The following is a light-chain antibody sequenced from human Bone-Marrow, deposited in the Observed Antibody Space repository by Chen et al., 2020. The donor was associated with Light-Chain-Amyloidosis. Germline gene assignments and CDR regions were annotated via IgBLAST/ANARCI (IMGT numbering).Light chain of an antibody. CDR3: QSADSSGTYEVI. J-gene: IGLJ2*01. CDR2: RDT. V-gene: IGLV3-25*03. Sequence: SYELTQPPSVSVSPGQTARITCSGDDLPTKYAYWYQQKPGQAPVLVIHRDTERPSVISERFSCSSSGTTATFTISGVQAEDEADYHCQSADSSGTYEVIFGGGTKLTVL. CDR1: DLPTKY.